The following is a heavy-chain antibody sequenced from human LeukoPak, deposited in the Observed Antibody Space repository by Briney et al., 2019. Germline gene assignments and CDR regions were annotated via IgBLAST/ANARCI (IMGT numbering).Heavy chain of an antibody. D-gene: IGHD4-17*01. CDR3: AKDLHGDYVRWGDY. J-gene: IGHJ4*02. V-gene: IGHV3-53*01. Sequence: PGGSLRLSCAASGFTVSSNYMSWVRQAPGKGLEWVSVIYSGGSTYYADSVKGRFTISRDNSRNTLYLQMNSLRAEDTAVYYCAKDLHGDYVRWGDYWGQGSLVTVSS. CDR2: IYSGGST. CDR1: GFTVSSNY.